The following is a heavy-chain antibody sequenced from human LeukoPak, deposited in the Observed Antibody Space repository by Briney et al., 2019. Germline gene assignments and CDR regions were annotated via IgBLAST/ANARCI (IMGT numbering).Heavy chain of an antibody. V-gene: IGHV3-48*01. CDR2: ISSSSSTI. CDR1: GFTFSSYS. J-gene: IGHJ3*02. CDR3: ARGVTDGAFDI. Sequence: GGSLRLSCAASGFTFSSYSMNWVRQAPGKGLEWVSYISSSSSTIYYADSVKGRFTISRDNAKNSLYLQMNSLRAEDTAVYYCARGVTDGAFDIWGQGTMVTVSS. D-gene: IGHD2-21*02.